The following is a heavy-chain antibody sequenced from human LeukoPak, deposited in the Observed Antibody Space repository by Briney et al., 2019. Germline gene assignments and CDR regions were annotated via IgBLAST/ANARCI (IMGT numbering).Heavy chain of an antibody. CDR3: ARGLVLWFDP. J-gene: IGHJ5*02. Sequence: SETLSLTCAVYGGSFSGYYWSWIRQPPGKGPEWIGEINHSGSTNYNPSLKSRVTISVDTSKNQFSLKLSSVTAADTAVYYCARGLVLWFDPWGQGTLVTVSS. D-gene: IGHD4/OR15-4a*01. CDR2: INHSGST. V-gene: IGHV4-34*01. CDR1: GGSFSGYY.